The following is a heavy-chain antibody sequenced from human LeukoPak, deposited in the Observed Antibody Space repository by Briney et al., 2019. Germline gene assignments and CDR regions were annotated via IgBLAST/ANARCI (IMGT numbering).Heavy chain of an antibody. J-gene: IGHJ4*02. CDR2: MYTGGGR. CDR1: GFSVSNYY. D-gene: IGHD2-21*02. Sequence: GGSLRLSCAASGFSVSNYYMSWVRQPPGKGLEWVSVMYTGGGRYYGDSVKGRSTISRDNSKNTVFLQMNSLRVEDTALYYCTRGQSYCGADCYSDWGQGTLVTVSS. V-gene: IGHV3-66*01. CDR3: TRGQSYCGADCYSD.